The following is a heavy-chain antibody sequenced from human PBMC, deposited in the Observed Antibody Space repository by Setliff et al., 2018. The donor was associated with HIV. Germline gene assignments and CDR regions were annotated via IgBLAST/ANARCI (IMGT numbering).Heavy chain of an antibody. V-gene: IGHV3-48*03. CDR1: GFTFSSYE. J-gene: IGHJ1*01. D-gene: IGHD6-19*01. CDR3: ARVGTSGWALGYFQH. Sequence: PGGSLRLSCAASGFTFSSYEMNWVRQAPGKGLEWASYISISGSTTYYADSVRGRFTISRDNAKNSLYLQMNSLRAEDTAVYYCARVGTSGWALGYFQHWGQGTLVTVSS. CDR2: ISISGSTT.